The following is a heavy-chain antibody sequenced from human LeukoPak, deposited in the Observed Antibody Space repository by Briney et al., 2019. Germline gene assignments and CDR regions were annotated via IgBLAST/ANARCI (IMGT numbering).Heavy chain of an antibody. V-gene: IGHV1-46*01. Sequence: GASVKVSCKASGYTFTGYYIHWVRQAPGQGLEWMGIINPSGGSTIYAQKFQGRVTMTRDTSTSTVYMELSSLRSEDTAVYYCVRAESGSYYYFDYWGQGTLVTVSS. J-gene: IGHJ4*02. CDR3: VRAESGSYYYFDY. D-gene: IGHD1-26*01. CDR1: GYTFTGYY. CDR2: INPSGGST.